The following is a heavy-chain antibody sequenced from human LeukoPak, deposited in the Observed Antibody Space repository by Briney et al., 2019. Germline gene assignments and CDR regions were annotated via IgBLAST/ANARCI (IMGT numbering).Heavy chain of an antibody. Sequence: ASVNVSCKASVYTFTGDYMDWGRQAPGQGRGWMGIINLSGGSTSYAQKFQGRVTMTRDTSTSTVYMELSSLRSEDTAVYYCARYSSGWYGSFDYWGQGTLVTVSS. CDR2: INLSGGST. D-gene: IGHD6-19*01. J-gene: IGHJ4*02. CDR1: VYTFTGDY. V-gene: IGHV1-46*03. CDR3: ARYSSGWYGSFDY.